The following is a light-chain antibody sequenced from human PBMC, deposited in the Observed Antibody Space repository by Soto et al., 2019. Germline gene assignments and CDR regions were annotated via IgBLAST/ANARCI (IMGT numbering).Light chain of an antibody. CDR1: QSVSSSY. V-gene: IGKV3-20*01. J-gene: IGKJ5*01. CDR3: QQYGSSPPIT. CDR2: ATS. Sequence: EIVLTQSPGTLSLSPGERATLSCRASQSVSSSYLAWYQQKPGQAPRLLIFATSSRATGIPDRFSGSGSGTDFTLTISRLEPEDFAVYDCQQYGSSPPITFGQGTRLEIK.